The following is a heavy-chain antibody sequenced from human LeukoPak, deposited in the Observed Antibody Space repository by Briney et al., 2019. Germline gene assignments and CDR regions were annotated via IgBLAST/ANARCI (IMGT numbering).Heavy chain of an antibody. CDR1: GYTFTSYG. CDR2: ISAYNGNT. V-gene: IGHV1-18*01. CDR3: ARSRGIGGVIVNSYGMDV. D-gene: IGHD3-16*02. Sequence: ASVKVSCKASGYTFTSYGISWVRQAPGQGLEWMGWISAYNGNTNYAQKLQGRVTMTTDTSTSTAYMELRSLRSDDTAAYYCARSRGIGGVIVNSYGMDVWGQGTTVTVSS. J-gene: IGHJ6*02.